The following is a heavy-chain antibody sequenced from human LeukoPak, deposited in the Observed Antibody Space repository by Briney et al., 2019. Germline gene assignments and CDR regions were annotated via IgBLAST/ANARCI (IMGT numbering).Heavy chain of an antibody. D-gene: IGHD5-18*01. CDR1: GASFSGYY. CDR2: INHSGST. V-gene: IGHV4-34*01. J-gene: IGHJ4*02. Sequence: PSETLSLTCAVYGASFSGYYWSWIRQSPGKGLEWIGEINHSGSTNYNPSLKSRVTISVDTSKNQFSLKLTSVTAADTAVYYCARGGYIYANWGQGTLVTVSS. CDR3: ARGGYIYAN.